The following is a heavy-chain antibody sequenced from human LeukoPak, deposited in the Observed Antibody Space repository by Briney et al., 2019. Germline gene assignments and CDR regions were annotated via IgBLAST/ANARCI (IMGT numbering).Heavy chain of an antibody. V-gene: IGHV4-39*07. CDR2: IYYSGST. D-gene: IGHD1-26*01. J-gene: IGHJ4*02. CDR3: ARGAIVGATGADY. CDR1: GGSISSSSYY. Sequence: SETLSLTCTVSGGSISSSSYYWGWIRQPPGKGLEWIGSIYYSGSTYYNPSLKSRVTISVDTSKNQFSLKLSSVTAADTAVYYCARGAIVGATGADYWGQGTLVTVSS.